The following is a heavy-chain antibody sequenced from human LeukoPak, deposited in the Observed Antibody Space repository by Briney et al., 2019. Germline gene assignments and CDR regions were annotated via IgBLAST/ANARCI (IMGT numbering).Heavy chain of an antibody. CDR2: IIPIFGTA. D-gene: IGHD2-2*02. J-gene: IGHJ6*02. V-gene: IGHV1-69*13. Sequence: WASVKVSCKASGGTFSSYAISWVRQAPGQGLEWMGGIIPIFGTANYAQKFQGRVTITADESTSTAYMELSSLRSEDTAVYYCARDEGYCSSTSCYKDGYYYGMDVWGQGTTVTVSS. CDR3: ARDEGYCSSTSCYKDGYYYGMDV. CDR1: GGTFSSYA.